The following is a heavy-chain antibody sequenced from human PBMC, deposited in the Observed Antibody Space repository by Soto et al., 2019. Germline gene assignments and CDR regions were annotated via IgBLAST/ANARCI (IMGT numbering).Heavy chain of an antibody. V-gene: IGHV4-31*03. CDR3: AAEVGFGPLFDY. CDR1: GDSISSGGYY. D-gene: IGHD3-3*01. J-gene: IGHJ4*02. Sequence: QVQLQESGPGLVKPSQTLSLTCTVSGDSISSGGYYWSWIRQHPGKGLEWIGYIYYSGSTYYNPFLKSRVTISVDTSKNQFSLKLSSVTAADTAVYYCAAEVGFGPLFDYWGQGTLVTVSS. CDR2: IYYSGST.